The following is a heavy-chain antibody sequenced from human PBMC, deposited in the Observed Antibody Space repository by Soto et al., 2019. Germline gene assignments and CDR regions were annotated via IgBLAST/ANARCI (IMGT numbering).Heavy chain of an antibody. CDR1: GYTFTSYA. CDR2: INPSGGST. CDR3: ARDLAYMPEMPSAFDI. J-gene: IGHJ3*02. D-gene: IGHD2-2*01. V-gene: IGHV1-46*03. Sequence: ASVKVSCTPSGYTFTSYAMHWVRHAPGQGLEWMGIINPSGGSTSYAQKVQGRVTMTRDTSTSTVYMELSSLRSEDTAVYYCARDLAYMPEMPSAFDIWGQGTMVTVSS.